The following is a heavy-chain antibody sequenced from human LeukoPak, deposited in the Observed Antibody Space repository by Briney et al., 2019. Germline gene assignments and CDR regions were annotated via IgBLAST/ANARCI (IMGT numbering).Heavy chain of an antibody. CDR1: GYSFTSFD. D-gene: IGHD6-19*01. CDR3: ARDLPAGSIP. Sequence: ASVKVSCKASGYSFTSFDINWVRQATGQGLEWMGWISPYNGNTNYAQNFQGRVTMTTDTSTTTVYMELRSLRSDDTAVYYCARDLPAGSIPWGQGTLVTVSS. V-gene: IGHV1-18*01. CDR2: ISPYNGNT. J-gene: IGHJ5*02.